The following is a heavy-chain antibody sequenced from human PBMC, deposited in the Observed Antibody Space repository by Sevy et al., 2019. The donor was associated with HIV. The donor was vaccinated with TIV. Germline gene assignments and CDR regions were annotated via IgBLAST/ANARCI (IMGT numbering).Heavy chain of an antibody. V-gene: IGHV4-30-2*01. CDR1: GVCISSGAYS. CDR2: IYHTGNT. Sequence: SETLSLTCAVSGVCISSGAYSWNWIRQPPGKGLEWIGYIYHTGNTYYNPSLKSRITISLDRSKNQFSLRLSSVTAADTAVYFCARDGGTMTTPGSFDIWGQGPMVTVSS. J-gene: IGHJ3*02. D-gene: IGHD4-17*01. CDR3: ARDGGTMTTPGSFDI.